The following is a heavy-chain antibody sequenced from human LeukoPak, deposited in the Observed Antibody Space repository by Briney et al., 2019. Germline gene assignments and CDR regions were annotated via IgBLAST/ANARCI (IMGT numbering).Heavy chain of an antibody. Sequence: ALVKVSCKASGYTFTGYYMHWVRQAPGQGLEWMGRINPNSGGTNYAQKFQGRVTMTRDTSISTAYMELSRLRSDDTAVYYCARQTTVTTEGYYYGMDVWGQGTTVTVSS. CDR2: INPNSGGT. V-gene: IGHV1-2*06. J-gene: IGHJ6*02. CDR1: GYTFTGYY. D-gene: IGHD4-17*01. CDR3: ARQTTVTTEGYYYGMDV.